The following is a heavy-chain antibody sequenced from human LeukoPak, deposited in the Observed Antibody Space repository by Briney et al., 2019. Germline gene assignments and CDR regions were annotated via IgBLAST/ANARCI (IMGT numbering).Heavy chain of an antibody. Sequence: PGGSLRLSCAASGFTFSSYWIHWLRHAPGKGLVWVSRINIDGSSTSHADSVKGRFTISRDNAKNTLSLQMNSLTVEDTAVYYCVRATSQAFDYWGQGTLVTVSS. CDR1: GFTFSSYW. J-gene: IGHJ4*02. V-gene: IGHV3-74*01. CDR3: VRATSQAFDY. CDR2: INIDGSST.